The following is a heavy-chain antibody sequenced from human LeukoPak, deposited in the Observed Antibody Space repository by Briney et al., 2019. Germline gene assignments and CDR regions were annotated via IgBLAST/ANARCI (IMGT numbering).Heavy chain of an antibody. D-gene: IGHD6-13*01. CDR2: INPNSGGT. CDR1: GYTFTGYY. CDR3: ARGDSSSWYRFDY. J-gene: IGHJ4*02. Sequence: ASVKVSCKASGYTFTGYYMHWVRQATGQGLDWMGWINPNSGGTNYAQKFQGRVTMTRDTSISTAYMELSRLRSDDTAVYYCARGDSSSWYRFDYWGQGTLVTVSS. V-gene: IGHV1-2*02.